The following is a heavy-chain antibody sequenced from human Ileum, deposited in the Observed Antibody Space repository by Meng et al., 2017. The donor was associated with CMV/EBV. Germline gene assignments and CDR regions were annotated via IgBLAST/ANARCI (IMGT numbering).Heavy chain of an antibody. V-gene: IGHV1-46*01. CDR2: INPSTTTT. D-gene: IGHD5-12*01. CDR1: GFNLTNYY. Sequence: CKASGFNLTNYYIHWVRQAPGQGLDWMGIINPSTTTTTYAQNFQGRVTMTRDTSTSTVYMELSSLRSEDSAVYYCARGGGYPRSFDFWGQGTLVTVSS. J-gene: IGHJ4*02. CDR3: ARGGGYPRSFDF.